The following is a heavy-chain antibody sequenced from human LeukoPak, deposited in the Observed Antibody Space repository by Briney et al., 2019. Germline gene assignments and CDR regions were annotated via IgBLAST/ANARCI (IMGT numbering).Heavy chain of an antibody. CDR1: GFTFSTFW. D-gene: IGHD3-10*01. V-gene: IGHV3-7*01. Sequence: GGSLRLSCAASGFTFSTFWMSWVRQAPGKGLEWVANVRQDGSETYYVDSVKGRFFISRDNAENSLYLQMNSLRGDDTAVYFCARGGLYKYGGTSGDYWGQGTLVSVSS. CDR3: ARGGLYKYGGTSGDY. CDR2: VRQDGSET. J-gene: IGHJ4*02.